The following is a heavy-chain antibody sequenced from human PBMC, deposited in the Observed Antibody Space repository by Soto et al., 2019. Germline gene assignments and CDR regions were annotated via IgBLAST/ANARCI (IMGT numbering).Heavy chain of an antibody. CDR2: INPNSGGT. Sequence: ASVKVSCKASGYTFTGYYMHWVRQAPGQGLEWMGWINPNSGGTNYAQKFQGWVTMTRDTSISTAYMELSRLRSDDTAVYYCARSCSTSGYSYYFMAVWGRGTTVIVSS. CDR3: ARSCSTSGYSYYFMAV. D-gene: IGHD2-2*01. J-gene: IGHJ6*03. V-gene: IGHV1-2*04. CDR1: GYTFTGYY.